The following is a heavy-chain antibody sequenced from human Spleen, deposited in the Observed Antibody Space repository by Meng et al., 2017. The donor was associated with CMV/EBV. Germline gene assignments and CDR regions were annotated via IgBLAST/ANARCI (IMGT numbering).Heavy chain of an antibody. D-gene: IGHD3-22*01. Sequence: SGGYFGRWIRQPPGKGLEWIGYIYYTGNTNYNPFLKSRVSISVDTSKNQFSLKLNSVTVADTAVYYCARTRYYYNSTGYSVPTTFDYWGQGALVTVSS. CDR1: SGGYF. CDR3: ARTRYYYNSTGYSVPTTFDY. J-gene: IGHJ4*02. CDR2: IYYTGNT. V-gene: IGHV4-31*02.